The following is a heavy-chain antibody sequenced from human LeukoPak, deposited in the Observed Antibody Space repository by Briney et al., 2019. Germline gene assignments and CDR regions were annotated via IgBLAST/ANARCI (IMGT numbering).Heavy chain of an antibody. Sequence: GGSLRLSCAASGFTFSAYSMNWVRQVPGRGLEWVANIKQDGSEKYYVDSVKGRFTISRDNAKNSLYLQMNSLRAEDTAVYYCARESITLVRGNTGFDYWGQGTLVTVSS. D-gene: IGHD3-10*01. V-gene: IGHV3-7*05. CDR1: GFTFSAYS. CDR3: ARESITLVRGNTGFDY. J-gene: IGHJ4*02. CDR2: IKQDGSEK.